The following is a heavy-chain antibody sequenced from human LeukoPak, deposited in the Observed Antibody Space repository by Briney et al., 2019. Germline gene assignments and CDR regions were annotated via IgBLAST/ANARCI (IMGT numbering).Heavy chain of an antibody. J-gene: IGHJ4*02. CDR3: AREDDILTGPTDY. V-gene: IGHV3-7*01. CDR2: IKQDGSEK. CDR1: GFTFSSYW. Sequence: GGSLRLSCAASGFTFSSYWMSWVRQAPGKGLEWVANIKQDGSEKYYVDSVKGRFTISRDNAKNPLYLQMNSLRAEDTAVYYCAREDDILTGPTDYWGQGTLVTVSS. D-gene: IGHD3-9*01.